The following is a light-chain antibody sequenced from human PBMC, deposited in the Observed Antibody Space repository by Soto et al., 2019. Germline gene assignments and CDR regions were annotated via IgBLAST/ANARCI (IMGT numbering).Light chain of an antibody. Sequence: DIVMTQSPENLAVSLGERATINCKSSQTVLDSSNNRDYLTWYQQKPGQPPKLLIYWASTREFGVPDRFSGSGSGTDFTLNIGSLQAEDLAVRYCPKYSSTPRTLGHGTK. J-gene: IGKJ1*01. CDR2: WAS. CDR1: QTVLDSSNNRDY. CDR3: PKYSSTPRT. V-gene: IGKV4-1*01.